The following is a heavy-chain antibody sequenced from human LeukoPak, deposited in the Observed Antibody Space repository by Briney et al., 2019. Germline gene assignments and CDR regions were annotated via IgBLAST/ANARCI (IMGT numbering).Heavy chain of an antibody. CDR1: GGSISSSSYY. CDR2: IYYSGST. J-gene: IGHJ6*03. D-gene: IGHD3-3*01. CDR3: ARDRRYDFWSGYYEKIGPETYYYYYMDV. Sequence: PSETLSLTCTVSGGSISSSSYYWGWIRQPPGKGLEWIGYIYYSGSTNYNPSLKSRVTISVDTSKNQFSLKLSSMTAADTAVYYCARDRRYDFWSGYYEKIGPETYYYYYMDVWGKGTTVTVSS. V-gene: IGHV4-61*01.